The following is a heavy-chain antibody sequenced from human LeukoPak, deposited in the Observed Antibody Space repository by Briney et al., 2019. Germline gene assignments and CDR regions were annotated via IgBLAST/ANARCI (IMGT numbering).Heavy chain of an antibody. J-gene: IGHJ6*02. Sequence: GGSLRLSCAASGFTFSRYWMHWVRQAPGKGLVWVSRIKTDGSRTSYADSVKGRFTISRDNAKNSLYLQMHSLRAEDTALYYCAKDIGGLTEGMDVWGQGTTVTVSS. CDR2: IKTDGSRT. CDR1: GFTFSRYW. V-gene: IGHV3-74*01. D-gene: IGHD3-16*01. CDR3: AKDIGGLTEGMDV.